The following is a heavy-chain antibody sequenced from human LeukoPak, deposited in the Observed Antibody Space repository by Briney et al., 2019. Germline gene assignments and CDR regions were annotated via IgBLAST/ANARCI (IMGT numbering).Heavy chain of an antibody. D-gene: IGHD2-21*02. CDR1: GFTFSSYA. J-gene: IGHJ4*02. CDR3: AREPPFCGGDCRSLCDY. CDR2: ISDSGDYT. Sequence: GGSLRLSCAASGFTFSSYALSWVRQAPGKGLEWVSAISDSGDYTYYADSVKGRFTISRDNSKNTLYLQMNSLRAEDTAVYYCAREPPFCGGDCRSLCDYWGQGALVTVSS. V-gene: IGHV3-23*01.